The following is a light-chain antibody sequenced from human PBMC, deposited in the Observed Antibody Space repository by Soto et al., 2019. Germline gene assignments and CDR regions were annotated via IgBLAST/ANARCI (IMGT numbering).Light chain of an antibody. Sequence: QSALTQPASVSGSPGQSITISCTGTSSDVGGYNYVSWYQQHPGKAPKLMIYEVSNRPSGVSNRFSGSKSGNTASLTISGLKAEDESDYYCSSYTSSSTPHVLSGGGPKLTVL. CDR1: SSDVGGYNY. V-gene: IGLV2-14*01. CDR3: SSYTSSSTPHVL. CDR2: EVS. J-gene: IGLJ2*01.